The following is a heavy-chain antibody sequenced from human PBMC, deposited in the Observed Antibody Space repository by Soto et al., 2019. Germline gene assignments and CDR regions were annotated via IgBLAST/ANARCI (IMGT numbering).Heavy chain of an antibody. J-gene: IGHJ4*02. V-gene: IGHV4-34*01. CDR3: ARCDSSWYLDY. CDR2: INHSGST. Sequence: QVQLQQWGAGLLKPSETLSLTCAVYGGSFSGYYWSWIRQPPGKGLEWIGEINHSGSTNYNPSLKSRVTISVDTSKNQFPVKLISVTAADTAVYYCARCDSSWYLDYWGQGTLVTVSS. D-gene: IGHD6-13*01. CDR1: GGSFSGYY.